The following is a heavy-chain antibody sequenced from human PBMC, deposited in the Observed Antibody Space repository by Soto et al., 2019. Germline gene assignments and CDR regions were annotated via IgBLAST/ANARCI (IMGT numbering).Heavy chain of an antibody. CDR2: IKGSGDST. J-gene: IGHJ4*02. Sequence: PGGSLRLSCAASGFSFSNYAMHWVRQAPGKGLEWVSTIKGSGDSTYYLDSVQGRFTISRDNSKNTLYLQMNSLRAEDTAVYYCAKGSTAIVGYFDYWGQGTLVTVSS. CDR1: GFSFSNYA. CDR3: AKGSTAIVGYFDY. V-gene: IGHV3-23*01. D-gene: IGHD5-18*01.